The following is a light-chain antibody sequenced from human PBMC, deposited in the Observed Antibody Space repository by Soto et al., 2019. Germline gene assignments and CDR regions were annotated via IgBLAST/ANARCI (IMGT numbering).Light chain of an antibody. J-gene: IGLJ2*01. Sequence: QLVLTQPPSVSGAPGQRVTISCTGSSSNIGAGYDVHWYQQLPGTAPKLLIYGNSNRPSGVPDRFSGSKSGTSASLAITGLQAEDEADYYCQSYDSLWVFGGGTKLTVL. CDR1: SSNIGAGYD. CDR3: QSYDSLWV. CDR2: GNS. V-gene: IGLV1-40*01.